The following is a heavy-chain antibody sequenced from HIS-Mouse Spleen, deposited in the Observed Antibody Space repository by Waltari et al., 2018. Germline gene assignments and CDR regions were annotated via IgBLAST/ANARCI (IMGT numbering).Heavy chain of an antibody. V-gene: IGHV4-39*07. J-gene: IGHJ2*01. CDR1: GGSTSSICYH. CDR2: IYYSGST. CDR3: AREIPYSSSWYDWYFDL. D-gene: IGHD6-13*01. Sequence: QLQLQASGPGLVKPSETLSLTCTVSGGSTSSICYHRGRIRQPPGKGLEWIGSIYYSGSTYYNPSLKSRVTISVDTSKNQFSLKLSSVTAADTAVYYCAREIPYSSSWYDWYFDLWGRGTLVTVSS.